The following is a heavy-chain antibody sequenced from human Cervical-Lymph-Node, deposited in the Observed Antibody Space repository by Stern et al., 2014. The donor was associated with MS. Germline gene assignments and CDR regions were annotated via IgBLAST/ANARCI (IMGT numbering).Heavy chain of an antibody. Sequence: VQLVESGPGLVKPSQTLSLTCTVSGDSMSSGDYYWSWIRQHPGKGLERIGYIYHSGSTYYNPSLKSRVIISVDTSKNQFSLNLSSVTAADTAVYYCASDKRHSYGTIFEYWGQGTLVTVSS. CDR2: IYHSGST. V-gene: IGHV4-31*03. CDR1: GDSMSSGDYY. CDR3: ASDKRHSYGTIFEY. J-gene: IGHJ4*02. D-gene: IGHD5-18*01.